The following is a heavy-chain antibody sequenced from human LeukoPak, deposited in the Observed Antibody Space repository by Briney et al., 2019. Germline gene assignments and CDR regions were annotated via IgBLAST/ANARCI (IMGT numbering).Heavy chain of an antibody. D-gene: IGHD3-16*01. V-gene: IGHV3-7*01. Sequence: GGSLRLSCAASGFSFNSDWMDWVRQAPGKGLEWVANIKHDGSEKNCLDSVKGRFTISRDNAQNSLYLQMNGLRVEDSAVYYCTGRLDDWGQGTLVTVSS. CDR2: IKHDGSEK. CDR3: TGRLDD. CDR1: GFSFNSDW. J-gene: IGHJ4*02.